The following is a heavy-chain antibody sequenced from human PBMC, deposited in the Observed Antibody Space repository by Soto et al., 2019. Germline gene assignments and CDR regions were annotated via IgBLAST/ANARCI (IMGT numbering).Heavy chain of an antibody. CDR2: IYHSGST. J-gene: IGHJ4*02. CDR3: TTIISSSWYFDY. Sequence: QVQLQESGPGLVMPSGTLSLTCAVSGGSISSSNWWSWVRQSPGKGLEWIGEIYHSGSTNYNPSFKSRVTISVDKSKNQFSLKLSSVTAADTALYYCTTIISSSWYFDYWGQGTLVTVSS. D-gene: IGHD6-13*01. V-gene: IGHV4-4*02. CDR1: GGSISSSNW.